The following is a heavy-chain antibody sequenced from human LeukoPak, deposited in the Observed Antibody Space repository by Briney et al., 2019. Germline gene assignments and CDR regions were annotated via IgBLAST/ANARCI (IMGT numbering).Heavy chain of an antibody. Sequence: SETLSLTCTVSGASMSSYYWDWVRQTPGKGLEWIGYISGSGSTNYTPSLKTRVTISVDTSKNHFSLKLSSVTAADTAVYYCARKSSTGGYNCYDVWYFDLWGRGTLVTVSS. CDR2: ISGSGST. J-gene: IGHJ2*01. D-gene: IGHD5-12*01. CDR1: GASMSSYY. V-gene: IGHV4-4*09. CDR3: ARKSSTGGYNCYDVWYFDL.